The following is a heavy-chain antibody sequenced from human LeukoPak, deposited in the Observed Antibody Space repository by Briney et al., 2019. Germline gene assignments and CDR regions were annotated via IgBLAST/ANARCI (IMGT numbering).Heavy chain of an antibody. CDR1: GFTFSSYD. V-gene: IGHV3-23*01. CDR3: TKKRTTSVTDWFDP. J-gene: IGHJ5*02. D-gene: IGHD4-17*01. CDR2: ISGIGTTT. Sequence: QPGGSLRLSCAASGFTFSSYDMHWVRQAPGKGLECVSVISGIGTTTYYADSVKGRFTISRDNSKNTLFLQMNSLRVEDTATYYCTKKRTTSVTDWFDPWGQGTLVTVSS.